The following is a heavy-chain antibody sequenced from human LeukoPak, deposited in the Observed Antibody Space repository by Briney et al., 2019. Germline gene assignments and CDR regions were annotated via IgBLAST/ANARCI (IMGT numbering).Heavy chain of an antibody. J-gene: IGHJ4*02. CDR1: GGSISSGGYS. Sequence: SETLSLTCAVSGGSISSGGYSWSWIRQPRGKGLEWIGYIYHSGSTYYNPSLKSRVTISVDRSKNQFSLKLSSVTAADTAVYYCARLSSSWDSYYFDYWGQGTLVTVSS. D-gene: IGHD6-13*01. CDR3: ARLSSSWDSYYFDY. CDR2: IYHSGST. V-gene: IGHV4-30-2*01.